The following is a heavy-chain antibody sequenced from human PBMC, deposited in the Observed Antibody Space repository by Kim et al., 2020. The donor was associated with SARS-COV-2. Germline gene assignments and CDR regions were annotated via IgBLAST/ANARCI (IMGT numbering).Heavy chain of an antibody. V-gene: IGHV4-34*01. D-gene: IGHD2-2*01. CDR2: INHSGST. Sequence: SQTLSLTCAVYGGSFSGYYWSWIRQPPGKGLEWIGEINHSGSTNYNPSLKSRVTISVDTSKNQFSLKLSSVTAADTAVYYCARGRGLGYCSSTSCPRARTLQKQVRWFDPWGQGTLVTVSS. J-gene: IGHJ5*02. CDR3: ARGRGLGYCSSTSCPRARTLQKQVRWFDP. CDR1: GGSFSGYY.